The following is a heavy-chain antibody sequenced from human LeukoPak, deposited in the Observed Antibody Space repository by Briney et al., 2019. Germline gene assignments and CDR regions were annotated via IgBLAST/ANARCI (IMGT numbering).Heavy chain of an antibody. CDR3: ARRFLGVWYKPFDY. V-gene: IGHV4-30-2*01. CDR2: INHSGST. Sequence: SQTLSLTCAVSGGSISSGGYYWSWIRQPPGKGLEWIGEINHSGSTKYNPSLKSRVTISVETSKNQFSLKLSSVTAADTAVYYCARRFLGVWYKPFDYWGQGTLVTVSS. J-gene: IGHJ4*02. D-gene: IGHD6-19*01. CDR1: GGSISSGGYY.